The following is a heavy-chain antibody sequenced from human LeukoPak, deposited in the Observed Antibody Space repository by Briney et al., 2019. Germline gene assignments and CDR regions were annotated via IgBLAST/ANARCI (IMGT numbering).Heavy chain of an antibody. CDR2: INSDGRST. CDR1: GFTFSSYW. J-gene: IGHJ4*02. CDR3: ARGDCRTPDY. V-gene: IGHV3-74*01. Sequence: GGSLRLSCAASGFTFSSYWMHWVRQAPGKGLVWVSHINSDGRSTSYADSVKGRLTISRDNAKNTLYLQMNSLRAEDTAVYYCARGDCRTPDYWGQGTLVTVSS. D-gene: IGHD2-21*02.